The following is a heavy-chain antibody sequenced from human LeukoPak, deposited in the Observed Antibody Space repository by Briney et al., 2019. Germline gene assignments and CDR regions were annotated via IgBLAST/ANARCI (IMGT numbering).Heavy chain of an antibody. CDR3: APYCSGGSCYRY. J-gene: IGHJ4*02. CDR1: GLTFSSYA. CDR2: ISVSGGST. V-gene: IGHV3-23*01. Sequence: GGSLRLSCVASGLTFSSYAMSWVRQAPGKGLGWVSTISVSGGSTYYADSVKGRFTISRDNSKNTLYLHMNSLRAEGTAVYYCAPYCSGGSCYRYWGQGTLVTISS. D-gene: IGHD2-15*01.